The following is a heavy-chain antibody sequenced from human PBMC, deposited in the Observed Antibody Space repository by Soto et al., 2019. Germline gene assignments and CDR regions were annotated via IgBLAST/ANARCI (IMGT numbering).Heavy chain of an antibody. D-gene: IGHD3-10*01. CDR2: IYPGDSDT. Sequence: GESLKISCKGSGYSFAGYWIGWVRQMPGKGLDWMGVIYPGDSDTRYSPSFHGQVTISADKSISTAYLQWSSLKASDTAMYSCARLPRVRGVFDGFNVWGQGTMVTVSS. CDR1: GYSFAGYW. CDR3: ARLPRVRGVFDGFNV. J-gene: IGHJ3*01. V-gene: IGHV5-51*01.